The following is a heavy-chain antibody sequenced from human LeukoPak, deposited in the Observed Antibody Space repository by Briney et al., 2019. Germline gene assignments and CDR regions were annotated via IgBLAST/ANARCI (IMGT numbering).Heavy chain of an antibody. V-gene: IGHV3-30*18. CDR2: ISYDGSNK. J-gene: IGHJ6*02. Sequence: GGSLRLSCAASGLTFSSYGMHWVRQAPGKGLEWVAVISYDGSNKYYADSVKGRSTISRDNSKNTLYLQMNSLRAEDTAVYYCAKDIADIVVVPAPHVLYYYYGMDVWGQGTTVTVSS. D-gene: IGHD2-2*01. CDR1: GLTFSSYG. CDR3: AKDIADIVVVPAPHVLYYYYGMDV.